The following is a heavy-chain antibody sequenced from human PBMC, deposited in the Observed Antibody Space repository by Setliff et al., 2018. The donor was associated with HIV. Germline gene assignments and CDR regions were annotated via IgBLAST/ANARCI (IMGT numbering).Heavy chain of an antibody. CDR1: GGSISGYY. CDR3: ARHYYTDPFDY. Sequence: PSETLSLTCTVSGGSISGYYWSWIRQSPGKGLDWIGYIYSSGSTDYNPSLKSRITISVDTSKNQFSLQLSSVTAADTAVYYCARHYYTDPFDYWGQGSLVTVSS. J-gene: IGHJ4*02. CDR2: IYSSGST. V-gene: IGHV4-59*08. D-gene: IGHD3-22*01.